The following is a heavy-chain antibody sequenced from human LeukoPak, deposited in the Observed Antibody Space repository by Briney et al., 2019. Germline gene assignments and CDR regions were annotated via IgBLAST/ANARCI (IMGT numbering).Heavy chain of an antibody. CDR3: ARESRNWGSVAYYYYGMDV. Sequence: PGGSLRLSCAASGFTVSSNYMSWVRQAPGKGLEWDSVIYSGGSTYYADSVKGRFTISRHNSKNTMYLQMNSLRAEDTAVYYCARESRNWGSVAYYYYGMDVWGQGTTVTVSS. J-gene: IGHJ6*02. V-gene: IGHV3-53*04. CDR2: IYSGGST. CDR1: GFTVSSNY. D-gene: IGHD7-27*01.